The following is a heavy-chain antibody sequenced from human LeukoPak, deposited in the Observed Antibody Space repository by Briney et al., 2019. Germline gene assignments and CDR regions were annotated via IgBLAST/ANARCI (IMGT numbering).Heavy chain of an antibody. CDR3: ARLLGYCSSTSCHGHFDY. V-gene: IGHV4-39*01. J-gene: IGHJ4*02. CDR1: GGSVSSGSYY. D-gene: IGHD2-2*01. Sequence: SETLSLTCTVSGGSVSSGSYYWNWIRQPPGKGLEWIGSIYYSGSTYYNPSLKSRVTISVDTSKNQFSLKLSSVTAADTAVYYCARLLGYCSSTSCHGHFDYWGQGTLVTVSS. CDR2: IYYSGST.